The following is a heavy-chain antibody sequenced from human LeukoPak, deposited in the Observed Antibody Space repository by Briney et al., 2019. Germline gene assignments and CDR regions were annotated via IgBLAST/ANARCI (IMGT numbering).Heavy chain of an antibody. D-gene: IGHD3-16*01. CDR1: GFTFSSHS. CDR3: ERDLQGGDYYDY. Sequence: GGSLRLXCAASGFTFSSHSMNWVRQAPGKGLEWVSSISSSRSYIYYADSVKGRFTISRDNAKNSLYLQMNSLRAEDTAVYYCERDLQGGDYYDYWGQGTLVTVSS. CDR2: ISSSRSYI. V-gene: IGHV3-21*01. J-gene: IGHJ4*02.